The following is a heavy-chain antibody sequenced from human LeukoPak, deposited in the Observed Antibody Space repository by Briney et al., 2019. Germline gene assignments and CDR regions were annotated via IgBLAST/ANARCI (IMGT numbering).Heavy chain of an antibody. D-gene: IGHD6-19*01. V-gene: IGHV3-53*01. CDR3: ARPSTGVYSSGHAEYFQH. J-gene: IGHJ1*01. CDR2: IYSGGST. Sequence: GGSLRLSCAASGFTVSSNYMSWVRQAPGKGLEWVSVIYSGGSTYYADSVKGRFTISRDNSKNTLYLQMNNLRAEDTAVYYCARPSTGVYSSGHAEYFQHWGQGTLVTVSS. CDR1: GFTVSSNY.